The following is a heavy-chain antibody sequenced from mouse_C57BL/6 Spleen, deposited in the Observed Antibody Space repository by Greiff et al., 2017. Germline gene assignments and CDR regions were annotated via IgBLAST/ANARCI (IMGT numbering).Heavy chain of an antibody. Sequence: QVQLQQSGAELMKPGASVKLSCKATGYTFTGYWIEWVKQRPGHGLEWIGEILPGSGSTNYNEKFKGKATFTADTSSNTAYVQLSSLTTEDSAIYYCASYGSRNAMDYWGQGTSVTVSS. D-gene: IGHD1-1*01. CDR3: ASYGSRNAMDY. CDR2: ILPGSGST. CDR1: GYTFTGYW. J-gene: IGHJ4*01. V-gene: IGHV1-9*01.